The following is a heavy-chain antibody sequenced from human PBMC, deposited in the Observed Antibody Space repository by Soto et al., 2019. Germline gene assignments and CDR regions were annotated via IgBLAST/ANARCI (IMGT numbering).Heavy chain of an antibody. Sequence: QVQLQESGPGLVKPSQTLSLTCTVSGGSISSGDYYWSWIRQPPGKGLEWIGYIYYSGSTYYNPSLKRRVTISVDTSKNHFSLKLSSVTAADTAVYYCAGGENQLPDYYCGMDVWGQGTTVTVSS. J-gene: IGHJ6*02. CDR1: GGSISSGDYY. V-gene: IGHV4-30-4*01. D-gene: IGHD1-1*01. CDR2: IYYSGST. CDR3: AGGENQLPDYYCGMDV.